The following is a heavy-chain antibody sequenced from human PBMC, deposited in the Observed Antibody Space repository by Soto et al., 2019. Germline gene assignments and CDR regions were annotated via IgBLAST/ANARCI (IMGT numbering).Heavy chain of an antibody. Sequence: EVQLLESGGGLVQPGGSLRLSCAASGITFSTFAMSWVRQAPGKGLEWVSGISGSGYTYYADSVKGRFTISRDNSKNMLSLQMNSLGGEDTAVYYCATLYDYIWGSYRRPPYYFDYWGQGTLVTVSS. V-gene: IGHV3-23*01. J-gene: IGHJ4*02. CDR2: ISGSGYT. CDR1: GITFSTFA. CDR3: ATLYDYIWGSYRRPPYYFDY. D-gene: IGHD3-16*02.